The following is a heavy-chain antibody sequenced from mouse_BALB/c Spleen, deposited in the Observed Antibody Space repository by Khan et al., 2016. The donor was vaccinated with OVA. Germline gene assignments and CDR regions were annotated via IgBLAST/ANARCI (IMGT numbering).Heavy chain of an antibody. V-gene: IGHV1S136*01. CDR3: ARGEYGRQTWFAY. CDR2: INPYNDYT. CDR1: GYTFTSYD. J-gene: IGHJ3*01. D-gene: IGHD1-1*01. Sequence: VRLQQSGPELVKPGASVKMSCKASGYTFTSYDMHWVKQKPGQGLEWIGYINPYNDYTNFNEKFKGKATLTSDKSSSTAYMELSSLTSEDSAIYYCARGEYGRQTWFAYWGQGTLVTVSA.